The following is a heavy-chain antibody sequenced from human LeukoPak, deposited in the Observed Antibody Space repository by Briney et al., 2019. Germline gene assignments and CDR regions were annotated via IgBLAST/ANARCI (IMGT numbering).Heavy chain of an antibody. D-gene: IGHD2-21*02. CDR1: GSTFSSYS. Sequence: GSLRLSCAASGSTFSSYSMNWVRQAPGKGLEWVAYIKQDGSEKYYVDSVKGRFTISRDNAKNSLYLQMNSLRAEDTAVYYCARRSVTAISSYFDYWGQGTLDTVSS. J-gene: IGHJ4*02. CDR3: ARRSVTAISSYFDY. V-gene: IGHV3-7*01. CDR2: IKQDGSEK.